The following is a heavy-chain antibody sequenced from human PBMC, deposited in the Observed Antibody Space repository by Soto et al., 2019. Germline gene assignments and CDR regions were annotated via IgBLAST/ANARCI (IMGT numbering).Heavy chain of an antibody. D-gene: IGHD5-18*01. Sequence: DVQLVESGGDLVQPGGSLRLSCAASGFTFSSHWMSWVRKAPGKGLEWVANIKQDGSEEYYVDSVKGRFTMSRDNAKNSLFLHMNSLRAEDTAVYYCARIAWIRVWWDYWGQGTLVTVSS. CDR2: IKQDGSEE. V-gene: IGHV3-7*01. CDR1: GFTFSSHW. J-gene: IGHJ4*02. CDR3: ARIAWIRVWWDY.